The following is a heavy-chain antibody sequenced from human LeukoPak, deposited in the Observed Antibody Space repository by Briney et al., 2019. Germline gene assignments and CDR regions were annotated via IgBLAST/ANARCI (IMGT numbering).Heavy chain of an antibody. CDR3: ARTRGYYSLYVY. J-gene: IGHJ4*02. CDR2: IYYSGST. V-gene: IGHV4-39*01. Sequence: SQTLSLTCTVSGGSISSSSYYWGWIRQPPGKGLEWIGSIYYSGSTYYNPSLKSRVTISVDTSKNQFSLKLSSVTAADTAVYYCARTRGYYSLYVYWGQGTLVTVSS. CDR1: GGSISSSSYY. D-gene: IGHD3-3*01.